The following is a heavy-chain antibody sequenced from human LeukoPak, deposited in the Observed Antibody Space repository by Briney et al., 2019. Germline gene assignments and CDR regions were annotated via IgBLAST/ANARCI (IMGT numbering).Heavy chain of an antibody. CDR2: IYYSGST. J-gene: IGHJ5*02. V-gene: IGHV4-39*01. CDR1: GGSISSSSYY. D-gene: IGHD1-14*01. CDR3: ARQSGIIAIGQYSWFDP. Sequence: SETLSFTCTVSGGSISSSSYYWGWIRQPPGKGLEWIGSIYYSGSTYYNPSLRSRATIFVDTSKNQFSLRLSSVTAADTAVYYCARQSGIIAIGQYSWFDPWGQGTLVTVSS.